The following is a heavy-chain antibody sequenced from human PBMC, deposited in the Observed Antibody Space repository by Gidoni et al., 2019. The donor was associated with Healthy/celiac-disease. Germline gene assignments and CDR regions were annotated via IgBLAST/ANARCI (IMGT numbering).Heavy chain of an antibody. D-gene: IGHD2-21*02. CDR1: FTFSNAW. Sequence: FTFSNAWMSWVRQAPGKGLEWVGRIKSKTDGGTTDYAAPVKGRFTISRDDSKNTLYLQMNSLKTEDTAVYYCTTAEGTADFDLWGRGTLVTVSS. V-gene: IGHV3-15*01. CDR3: TTAEGTADFDL. CDR2: IKSKTDGGTT. J-gene: IGHJ2*01.